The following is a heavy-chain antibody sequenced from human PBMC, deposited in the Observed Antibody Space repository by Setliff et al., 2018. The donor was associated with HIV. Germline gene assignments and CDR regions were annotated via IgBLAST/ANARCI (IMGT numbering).Heavy chain of an antibody. D-gene: IGHD3-22*01. V-gene: IGHV4-34*01. CDR3: ARGGSGYRIDY. J-gene: IGHJ4*02. CDR1: GGPFNVHK. Sequence: PSETLSLTCNVYGGPFNVHKWNWVRQTPGKGLEWIGDISHTGTATYNPSLGSRVTISVDAAKKRFSLKLSSVTAADTAVYYCARGGSGYRIDYWGQGTLVTVSS. CDR2: ISHTGTA.